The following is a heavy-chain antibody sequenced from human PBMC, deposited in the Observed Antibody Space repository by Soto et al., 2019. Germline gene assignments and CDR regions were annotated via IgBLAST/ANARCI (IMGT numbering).Heavy chain of an antibody. D-gene: IGHD2-21*02. V-gene: IGHV3-9*01. CDR1: GFTFNDYA. CDR2: IRWNGGAI. Sequence: EVQLVESGGGLVQPGRSLRLSCAASGFTFNDYAMHWVRQPPGKGLEWVAGIRWNGGAIGYADSVKGRFTISRDNAKNSLYLQMNSLRAEDSALYYCAKEVTGFYYMDVWGKGTTVTVSS. CDR3: AKEVTGFYYMDV. J-gene: IGHJ6*03.